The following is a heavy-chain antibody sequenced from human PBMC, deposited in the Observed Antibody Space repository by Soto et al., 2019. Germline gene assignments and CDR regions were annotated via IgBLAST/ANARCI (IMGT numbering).Heavy chain of an antibody. CDR1: GFTFSSYS. V-gene: IGHV3-21*01. CDR3: ARDLIAAAGKFNYGMDV. Sequence: GGSLRLSCAASGFTFSSYSMNWVRQAPGKGLEWVSSISSSSSYIYYADSVKGRFTIPRDNAKNSLYLQMNSLRAEDTAVYYCARDLIAAAGKFNYGMDVWGQGTTVTVSS. CDR2: ISSSSSYI. J-gene: IGHJ6*02. D-gene: IGHD6-13*01.